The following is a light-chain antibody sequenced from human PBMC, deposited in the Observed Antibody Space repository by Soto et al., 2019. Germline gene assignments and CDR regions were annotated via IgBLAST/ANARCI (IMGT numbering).Light chain of an antibody. Sequence: EIVLTQSPGTLSLSPGERATLSCRASQSVSSRLAWYQHKPGQAHRLLISGASSRATGIPDRFSGSGSGTDFTLTIRRLEPEDFALYYCKQYGGSPITFGQGTRLEIK. CDR3: KQYGGSPIT. CDR1: QSVSSR. V-gene: IGKV3-20*01. J-gene: IGKJ5*01. CDR2: GAS.